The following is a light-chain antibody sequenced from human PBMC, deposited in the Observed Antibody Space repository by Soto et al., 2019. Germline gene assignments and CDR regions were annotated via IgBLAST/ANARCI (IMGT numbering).Light chain of an antibody. Sequence: EIVLTQSPGTLSLSPGDRATLSCRASQSVSSYFLAWYQQKPGQAPRLLIYGASIRATGIPDRFSGSGSGTDFTLTIRRLEPEDFAMYFCHQYGSSPRTFGQGTKVEIK. V-gene: IGKV3-20*01. J-gene: IGKJ1*01. CDR1: QSVSSYF. CDR3: HQYGSSPRT. CDR2: GAS.